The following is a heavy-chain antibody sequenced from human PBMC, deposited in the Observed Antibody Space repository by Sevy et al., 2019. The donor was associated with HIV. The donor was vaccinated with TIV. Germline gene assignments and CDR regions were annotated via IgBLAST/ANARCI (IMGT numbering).Heavy chain of an antibody. V-gene: IGHV1-2*02. J-gene: IGHJ6*02. D-gene: IGHD3-22*01. CDR1: GYTFTGYY. Sequence: ASVKVSCKASGYTFTGYYMHWVRQAPGQGLEWMGWINPNSGGTNYAQKFQGRVTMTRDTSISTAYMELSRLRSDDTAVYYGARAHDGGDGPRPTEDITMIVVVIADYYGMDVWGQGTTVTVSS. CDR3: ARAHDGGDGPRPTEDITMIVVVIADYYGMDV. CDR2: INPNSGGT.